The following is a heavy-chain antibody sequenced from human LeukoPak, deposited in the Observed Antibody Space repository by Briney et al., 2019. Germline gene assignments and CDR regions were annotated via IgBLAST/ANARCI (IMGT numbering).Heavy chain of an antibody. Sequence: SETPSLTCTVSGGSIGTYYWSWIRQSPGKGLGWIGYIYVTGTGYHPYLPRRVTISVDTSRNQFFLKMSSVPAADTAVYYCARHIGGGIEDMDVWGKGTKVTVSS. CDR1: GGSIGTYY. D-gene: IGHD3-16*02. V-gene: IGHV4-59*08. J-gene: IGHJ6*03. CDR3: ARHIGGGIEDMDV. CDR2: IYVTGT.